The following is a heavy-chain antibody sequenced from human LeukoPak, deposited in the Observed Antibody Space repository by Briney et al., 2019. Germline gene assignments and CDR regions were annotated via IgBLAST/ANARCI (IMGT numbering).Heavy chain of an antibody. J-gene: IGHJ4*02. V-gene: IGHV3-23*01. CDR1: GFSFSTYA. CDR2: ITISGDST. D-gene: IGHD3-10*01. CDR3: ARGPQRGVIMN. Sequence: GGSLRLSCAASGFSFSTYAMSWVRQAPGKGLEWVSTITISGDSTYYADSVKGRSTISRDNAKNSLYLQMNSLRVEDTAMYYCARGPQRGVIMNWGQGTLVTVSS.